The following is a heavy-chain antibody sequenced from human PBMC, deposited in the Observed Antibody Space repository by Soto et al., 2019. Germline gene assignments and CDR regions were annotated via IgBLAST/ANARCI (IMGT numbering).Heavy chain of an antibody. CDR2: IYHSGST. V-gene: IGHV4-30-2*01. J-gene: IGHJ3*02. Sequence: TLSLTCGVSGGSISSGCYSWSWIRQPPGKGLEWIGYIYHSGSTYYNPSLKSRVTISVDRSKNQFSLKLSSVTAADTAVYYCAGSGYYLRFDIWGQGTMVTVSS. CDR3: AGSGYYLRFDI. D-gene: IGHD3-22*01. CDR1: GGSISSGCYS.